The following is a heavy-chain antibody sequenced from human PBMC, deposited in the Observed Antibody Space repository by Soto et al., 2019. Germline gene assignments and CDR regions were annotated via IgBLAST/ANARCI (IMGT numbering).Heavy chain of an antibody. CDR1: GYSFTSYW. CDR2: IDPSDSYT. V-gene: IGHV5-10-1*01. Sequence: GESLKISCKGSGYSFTSYWISWVRQMPGKGLEWMGRIDPSDSYTNYSPSFQGHVTISADKSIGTAYLQWSSLKASDTAMYYCAIEVITAPYYYYGMDVWGQGTTVTVSS. CDR3: AIEVITAPYYYYGMDV. J-gene: IGHJ6*02. D-gene: IGHD3-22*01.